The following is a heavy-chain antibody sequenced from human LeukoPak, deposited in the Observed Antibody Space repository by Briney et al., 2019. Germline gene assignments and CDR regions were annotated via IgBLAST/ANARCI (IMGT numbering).Heavy chain of an antibody. V-gene: IGHV4-39*01. Sequence: TSETLFLTCTVSGGSISSKSYHWGWIRQPPGKGLEWIGTISYSGRTYYNPSLKSRVTVSRDTSRNQFSLRLTSVTAADTALYYCARHVESLGAGFPFDYWGQGTLVSVSS. CDR2: ISYSGRT. D-gene: IGHD3-16*01. CDR3: ARHVESLGAGFPFDY. CDR1: GGSISSKSYH. J-gene: IGHJ4*02.